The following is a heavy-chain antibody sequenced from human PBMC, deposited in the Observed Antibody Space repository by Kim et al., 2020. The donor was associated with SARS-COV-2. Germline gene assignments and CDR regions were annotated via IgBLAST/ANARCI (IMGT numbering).Heavy chain of an antibody. Sequence: GGSLRLSCATSGFTFSLYSMNWVRQSPGKGLEWVAHISGTGSITNYADSVKGRFTVSRDNAKKSLFLQMNSLRPEDTAVYYCARDDYWAFVIWCRGAMV. CDR3: ARDDYWAFVI. D-gene: IGHD3-16*01. V-gene: IGHV3-48*04. CDR2: ISGTGSIT. CDR1: GFTFSLYS. J-gene: IGHJ3*02.